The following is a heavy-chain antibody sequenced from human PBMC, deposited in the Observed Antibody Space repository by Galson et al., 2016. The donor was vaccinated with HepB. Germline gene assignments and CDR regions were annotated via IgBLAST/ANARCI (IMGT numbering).Heavy chain of an antibody. J-gene: IGHJ5*02. Sequence: SLRLSCAASGFSFRNYAMSWVRQAPGKWLEWVSSISDTAGSTYYADSVKGRFTISRYNSRNTLFLQLNSLRAEDTAVYYCAIRLDYYGSRGSWGQGTLVTVSS. CDR3: AIRLDYYGSRGS. D-gene: IGHD3-22*01. CDR1: GFSFRNYA. V-gene: IGHV3-23*01. CDR2: ISDTAGST.